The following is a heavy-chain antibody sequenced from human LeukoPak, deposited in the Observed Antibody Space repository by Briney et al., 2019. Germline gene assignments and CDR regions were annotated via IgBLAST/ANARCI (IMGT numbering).Heavy chain of an antibody. V-gene: IGHV3-23*01. Sequence: GGSLRLSCAASGFTFSSYAMSWVRQAPGKGLEWVSAISGSGGSTYYADSVKGRFTISRDNSKNTLYLQMNSLRAEDTAVYYCAKERVGRSYDSSGYFDYWGQGPLVTVSS. CDR2: ISGSGGST. CDR3: AKERVGRSYDSSGYFDY. CDR1: GFTFSSYA. J-gene: IGHJ4*02. D-gene: IGHD3-22*01.